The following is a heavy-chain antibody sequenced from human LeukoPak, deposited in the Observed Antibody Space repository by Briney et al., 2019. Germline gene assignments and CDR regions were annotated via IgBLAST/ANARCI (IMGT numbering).Heavy chain of an antibody. CDR1: GGSFSGYY. CDR2: INHSGST. Sequence: PSETLSLTCAVYGGSFSGYYWSWIRQPPGKGLEWIGEINHSGSTNYNPSLKSRVTISVDTSKNQFSLKLSSVTAADTAVYYCARVYSTTPDYYYYGMDVWGQGTTVIVSS. V-gene: IGHV4-34*01. J-gene: IGHJ6*02. D-gene: IGHD6-13*01. CDR3: ARVYSTTPDYYYYGMDV.